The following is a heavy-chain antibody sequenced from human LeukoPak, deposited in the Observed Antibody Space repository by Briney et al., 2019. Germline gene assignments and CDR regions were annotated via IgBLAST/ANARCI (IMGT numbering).Heavy chain of an antibody. CDR2: INQDGSVK. J-gene: IGHJ4*02. CDR1: GFTLSSNW. V-gene: IGHV3-7*01. CDR3: ARWGRISGYYYVDN. D-gene: IGHD5-12*01. Sequence: GGSLRLSCGASGFTLSSNWMTWVRQAPGRGLEWVASINQDGSVKYYVDSVKGRFTISRDNARNSLSLQMNSLGVEDTAVYFCARWGRISGYYYVDNWGQGTLVTVSS.